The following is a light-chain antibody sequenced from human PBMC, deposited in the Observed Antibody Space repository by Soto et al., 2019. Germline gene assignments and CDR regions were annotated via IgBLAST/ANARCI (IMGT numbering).Light chain of an antibody. CDR2: DAS. V-gene: IGKV1-5*01. Sequence: DLQMPQSPSTLSASVGDRVTITCRASQSISSWLAGYQQKPGKAPKRLIYDASSLESGVPSRFSGSGAGTEVTLTISSLQPDDFATYYCQQNNSYPVTFGPGTKGEI. CDR1: QSISSW. CDR3: QQNNSYPVT. J-gene: IGKJ3*01.